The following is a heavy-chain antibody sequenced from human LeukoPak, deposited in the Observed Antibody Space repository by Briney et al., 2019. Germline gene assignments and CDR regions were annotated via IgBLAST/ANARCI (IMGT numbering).Heavy chain of an antibody. D-gene: IGHD3-3*01. J-gene: IGHJ5*02. Sequence: SETLSITCTVSGGSISSSSYYWGWIRQPPGKGLEWIGSIYYSGSTYYNPSLKSRVTISVDTSKNQFSLKLSSVTAADTAVYYCARHLRLLEWLLFGWFDPWGQGTLVTVSS. CDR2: IYYSGST. CDR3: ARHLRLLEWLLFGWFDP. CDR1: GGSISSSSYY. V-gene: IGHV4-39*01.